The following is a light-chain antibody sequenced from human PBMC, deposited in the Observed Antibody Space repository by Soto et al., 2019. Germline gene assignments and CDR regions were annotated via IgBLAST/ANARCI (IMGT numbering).Light chain of an antibody. J-gene: IGKJ4*01. CDR1: QTVRSSY. Sequence: IFLTQSPGSLSLSSGERATLSCRASQTVRSSYLACYQQRPGQPPKLLIYGAFNRAIGTPDRFSGSESGRDYNLTISRLDPEDSAVYYCQQYGDSITFGGGTKVEI. CDR2: GAF. CDR3: QQYGDSIT. V-gene: IGKV3-20*01.